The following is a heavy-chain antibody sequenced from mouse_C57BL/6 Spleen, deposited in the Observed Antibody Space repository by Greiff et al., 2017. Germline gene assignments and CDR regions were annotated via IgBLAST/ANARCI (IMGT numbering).Heavy chain of an antibody. CDR3: ARKGTGRGPFAY. J-gene: IGHJ3*01. Sequence: QVQLQQSGAELVKPGASVKLSCKASGYTFTSYWMHWVKQRPGQGLEWIGMIHPNSGSTNYNEKFKSKATLTVDKSSSTAYMQLSSLTSEDSAVYYCARKGTGRGPFAYWGQGTLVTVSA. D-gene: IGHD4-1*01. CDR2: IHPNSGST. CDR1: GYTFTSYW. V-gene: IGHV1-64*01.